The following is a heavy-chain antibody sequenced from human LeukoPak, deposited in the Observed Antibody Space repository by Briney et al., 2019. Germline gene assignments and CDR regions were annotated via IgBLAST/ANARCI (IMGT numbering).Heavy chain of an antibody. CDR2: IYYSGST. Sequence: SQTLSLTCTVSGGSISSGGYYWSWIRQHPGKGLEWIGYIYYSGSTYYNPSLKSRVTISVDTSKNQFSLKLSSVTAADTAVYYCARADIVVVPAAMGAYNWFDPWGQGTLVTVSS. V-gene: IGHV4-31*03. CDR3: ARADIVVVPAAMGAYNWFDP. J-gene: IGHJ5*02. CDR1: GGSISSGGYY. D-gene: IGHD2-2*01.